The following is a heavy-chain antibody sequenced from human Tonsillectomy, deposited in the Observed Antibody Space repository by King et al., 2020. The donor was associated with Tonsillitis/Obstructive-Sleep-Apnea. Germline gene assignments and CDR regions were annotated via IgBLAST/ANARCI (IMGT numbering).Heavy chain of an antibody. Sequence: VQLVESGAEVKKPGASVKVSCKAYGYTFTRYYIHWVRQAPGQGLEWMGIINPSDGTTTYVQKFQGRVTMTRDTSTNTVHMELRSLRSEDTAVYYCARDDKDDRYFDYWGQGTLVTVSS. V-gene: IGHV1-46*01. CDR1: GYTFTRYY. CDR2: INPSDGTT. J-gene: IGHJ4*02. CDR3: ARDDKDDRYFDY. D-gene: IGHD2-15*01.